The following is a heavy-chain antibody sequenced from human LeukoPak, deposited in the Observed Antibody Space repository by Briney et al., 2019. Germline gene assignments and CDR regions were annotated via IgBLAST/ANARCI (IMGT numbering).Heavy chain of an antibody. J-gene: IGHJ6*03. Sequence: ASVKVSCKASGYTFTSYDINWVRQATGQGLEWMGWMNPNSGNTGYAQKFQGRVTITRNTSISTAYMELSSLRSEDTAVYYCARVCFGAPDYYYCMDVWGKGTTVTVSS. CDR2: MNPNSGNT. CDR3: ARVCFGAPDYYYCMDV. D-gene: IGHD3-10*01. V-gene: IGHV1-8*01. CDR1: GYTFTSYD.